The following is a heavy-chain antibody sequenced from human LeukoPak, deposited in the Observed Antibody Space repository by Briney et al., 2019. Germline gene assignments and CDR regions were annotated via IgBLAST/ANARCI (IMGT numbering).Heavy chain of an antibody. CDR3: AREDAEQMDNSFDI. CDR2: INHSGST. V-gene: IGHV4-34*01. Sequence: SETLSLTCAVYGGSFSGYFWNWIRQPPGKGLEWIGEINHSGSTNYNPSLKSRVTISVDTSKNQFSLKLRSVTAADTAVYYCAREDAEQMDNSFDIWGQGTMVTVSS. D-gene: IGHD5-24*01. J-gene: IGHJ3*02. CDR1: GGSFSGYF.